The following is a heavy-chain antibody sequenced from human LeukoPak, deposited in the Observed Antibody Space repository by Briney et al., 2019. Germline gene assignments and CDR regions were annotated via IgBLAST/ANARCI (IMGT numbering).Heavy chain of an antibody. CDR3: ARGPGGASSWYYYGMDA. J-gene: IGHJ6*02. CDR2: INHSGST. V-gene: IGHV4-34*01. CDR1: GGSFSGYY. D-gene: IGHD6-13*01. Sequence: SETLSLTCAVYGGSFSGYYWSWIRQPPGKGLEWIGEINHSGSTNYNPSLKSRVTISVDTSKNQFSLKLSSVTAADTAVYYCARGPGGASSWYYYGMDAWGQGTTVTVSS.